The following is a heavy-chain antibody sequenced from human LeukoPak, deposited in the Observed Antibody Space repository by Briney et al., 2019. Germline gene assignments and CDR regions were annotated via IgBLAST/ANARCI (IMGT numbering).Heavy chain of an antibody. CDR3: AKPLGGSYLFDR. Sequence: GRSLRLSCAASGFTFSSYAMHWVRQAPGKGLEWVAVISYDGSNKYYADSVKGRFTISRDNSKNTLYLQMNSLRAEDTAVYYCAKPLGGSYLFDRWGQGTLVTVSS. CDR2: ISYDGSNK. V-gene: IGHV3-30-3*01. J-gene: IGHJ4*02. D-gene: IGHD1-26*01. CDR1: GFTFSSYA.